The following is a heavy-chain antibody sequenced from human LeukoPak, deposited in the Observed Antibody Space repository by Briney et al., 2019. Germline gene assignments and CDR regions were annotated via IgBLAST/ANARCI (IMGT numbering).Heavy chain of an antibody. CDR3: TRHKRWLQFPDAFDV. D-gene: IGHD5-24*01. Sequence: SETLSLTCTVSGGPIRDFYWSWIRLPPGKGLEWIGYTYYSGRTSYNPSLESRVAISVDMSKSQFSLELSSVTAADTAIYYCTRHKRWLQFPDAFDVWGQGTMVTVSS. J-gene: IGHJ3*01. V-gene: IGHV4-59*08. CDR2: TYYSGRT. CDR1: GGPIRDFY.